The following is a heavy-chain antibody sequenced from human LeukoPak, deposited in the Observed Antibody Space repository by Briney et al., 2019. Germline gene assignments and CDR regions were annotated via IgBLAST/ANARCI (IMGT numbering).Heavy chain of an antibody. J-gene: IGHJ4*02. D-gene: IGHD3-10*01. Sequence: SVKVSCKASGGTFSSYAISWVRQAPGQGLEWMGRIIPIFGTANYAQKFQGRVTITTDESTSTAYMELSSLRSEDTAVYYCASCGSGSYYNEPVDYWAREPWSPSPQ. CDR3: ASCGSGSYYNEPVDY. CDR1: GGTFSSYA. CDR2: IIPIFGTA. V-gene: IGHV1-69*05.